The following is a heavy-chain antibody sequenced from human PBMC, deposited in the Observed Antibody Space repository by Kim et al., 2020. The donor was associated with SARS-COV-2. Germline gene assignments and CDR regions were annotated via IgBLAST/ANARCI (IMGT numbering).Heavy chain of an antibody. CDR1: GGTFSSYA. Sequence: SVKVSCKASGGTFSSYAISWVRQAPGQGLEWMGGIIPIFGTANYAQKFQGRVTITADESTSTAYMELSSLKSEDTAVYYCASYDSSGYYDQMSPDNAFDVWGQGTMVTVSS. D-gene: IGHD3-22*01. CDR2: IIPIFGTA. J-gene: IGHJ3*01. CDR3: ASYDSSGYYDQMSPDNAFDV. V-gene: IGHV1-69*13.